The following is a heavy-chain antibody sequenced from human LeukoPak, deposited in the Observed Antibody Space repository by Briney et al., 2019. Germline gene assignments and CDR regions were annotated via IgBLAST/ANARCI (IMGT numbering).Heavy chain of an antibody. CDR2: IKQDGSQE. CDR3: ARGVPYDSWSGPHYSDY. CDR1: RLTLSTYW. J-gene: IGHJ4*02. V-gene: IGHV3-7*01. Sequence: GGSLRLSCAASRLTLSTYWMSWVRQAPGKGLEWVAHIKQDGSQEYYVDSVKGRFTISRDSAKNSLYLQMNSLRAEDTAVYYCARGVPYDSWSGPHYSDYWGQGTLVTVSS. D-gene: IGHD3-3*01.